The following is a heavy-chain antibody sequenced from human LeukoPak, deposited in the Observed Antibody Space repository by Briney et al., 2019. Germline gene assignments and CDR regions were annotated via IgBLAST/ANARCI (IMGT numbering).Heavy chain of an antibody. Sequence: ASVKVSCKASGGTFSSYAISWVRQAPGQGLEWMGRIIPILGIANYAQKFQGRVTITADKSTSTAYMELSSLRSEDTAVYYCARRGYSYGSYFDYWGQGTLVTVSS. CDR2: IIPILGIA. J-gene: IGHJ4*02. D-gene: IGHD5-18*01. V-gene: IGHV1-69*04. CDR3: ARRGYSYGSYFDY. CDR1: GGTFSSYA.